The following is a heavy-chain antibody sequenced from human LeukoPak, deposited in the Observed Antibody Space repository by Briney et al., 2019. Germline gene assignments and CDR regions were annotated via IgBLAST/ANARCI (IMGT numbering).Heavy chain of an antibody. D-gene: IGHD6-19*01. CDR3: ASPAVIAVAGGDY. CDR1: GGSISSSSYY. V-gene: IGHV4-39*01. J-gene: IGHJ4*02. Sequence: TSETLSLTCTVSGGSISSSSYYWGWIRQPPGKGLEWIGSIYYSGSTYYTPSLKSRVTISVDTSKNQFSLKLSSVTAADTAVYYCASPAVIAVAGGDYWGQGTLVTVSS. CDR2: IYYSGST.